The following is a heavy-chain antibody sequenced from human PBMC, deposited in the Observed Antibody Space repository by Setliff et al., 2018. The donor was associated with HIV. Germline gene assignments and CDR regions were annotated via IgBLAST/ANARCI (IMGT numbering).Heavy chain of an antibody. J-gene: IGHJ3*01. CDR3: ARAGNFGDWDGFDV. CDR1: GGSFSDSY. V-gene: IGHV4-34*01. CDR2: ISHTGRA. D-gene: IGHD3-10*01. Sequence: PSQTLSLTCAVYGGSFSDSYYNWIRQPLGKGLEWIGEISHTGRANYNSSLKSRVTMSVDTSTSQISLTLSSLTAADTAVYYCARAGNFGDWDGFDVWGQGTMVTVS.